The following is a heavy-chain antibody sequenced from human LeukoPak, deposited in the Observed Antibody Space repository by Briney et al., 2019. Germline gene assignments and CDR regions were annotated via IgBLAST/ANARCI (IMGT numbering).Heavy chain of an antibody. CDR1: GFTFSSYG. V-gene: IGHV3-30*18. D-gene: IGHD3-22*01. Sequence: GGSLRLSCAASGFTFSSYGMHWVRQAPGKGLEWVAVISYDGSNKYYADSVKGRFTISRDNSKNTLYLQMNSLRAEDTAVYYCAKDDLGSSGYYDYWGQGTLVTVSS. J-gene: IGHJ4*02. CDR2: ISYDGSNK. CDR3: AKDDLGSSGYYDY.